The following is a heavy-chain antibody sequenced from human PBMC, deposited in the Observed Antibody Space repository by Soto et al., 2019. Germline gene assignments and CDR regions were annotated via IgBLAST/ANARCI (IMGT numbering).Heavy chain of an antibody. D-gene: IGHD3-22*01. CDR3: ARENYDISGYFLDY. J-gene: IGHJ4*02. CDR2: IYYSGST. V-gene: IGHV4-61*01. Sequence: PSETLSLTCTVSGGSVSSGSYYWSWIRQPPGKGLEWIGYIYYSGSTNYNPSLKSRVTISRDNAKNSLYLQMNSLRAEDTAVYYCARENYDISGYFLDYWGLGTLVTVSS. CDR1: GGSVSSGSYY.